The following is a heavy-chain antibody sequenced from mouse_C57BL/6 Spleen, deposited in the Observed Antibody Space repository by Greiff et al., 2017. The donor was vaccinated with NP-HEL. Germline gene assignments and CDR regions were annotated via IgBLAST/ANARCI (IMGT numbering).Heavy chain of an antibody. CDR2: IDPSDSYT. D-gene: IGHD2-3*01. J-gene: IGHJ3*01. Sequence: VQLQQPGAELVMPGASVKLSCKASGYTFTSYWMHWVKQRPGQGLEWIGEIDPSDSYTNYNQKFKGKSTLTVDKSSSTAYMQLSSLTSEDSAVYYCARWGGYYGFAYWGQGTLVTVSA. CDR1: GYTFTSYW. CDR3: ARWGGYYGFAY. V-gene: IGHV1-69*01.